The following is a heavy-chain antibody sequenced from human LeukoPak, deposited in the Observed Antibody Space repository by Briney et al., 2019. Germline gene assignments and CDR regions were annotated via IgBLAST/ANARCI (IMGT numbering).Heavy chain of an antibody. CDR2: IYSGGST. CDR3: ASGYSYGEPVDY. J-gene: IGHJ4*02. CDR1: GFTVGSNY. V-gene: IGHV3-53*01. Sequence: GGSLRLSCAASGFTVGSNYMSWVRQAPGKGLEWVSVIYSGGSTYYADSVKGRFTITRDNSKNTLYLQMNSLRAEDTAVYYCASGYSYGEPVDYWGQGTLVTVSS. D-gene: IGHD5-18*01.